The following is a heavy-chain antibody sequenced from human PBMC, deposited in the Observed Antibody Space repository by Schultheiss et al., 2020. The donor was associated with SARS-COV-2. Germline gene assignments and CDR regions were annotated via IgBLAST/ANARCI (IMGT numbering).Heavy chain of an antibody. CDR3: ARGPPQTGSYYYYGMDV. V-gene: IGHV4-39*07. D-gene: IGHD7-27*01. CDR2: IYYSGST. CDR1: GGSISSGGYY. J-gene: IGHJ6*02. Sequence: SETLSLTCTVSGGSISSGGYYWGWIRQPPGKGLEWLGTIYYSGSTYYNPSLMSRVTISIDPSKNQLSLKLNSVTAADTATYYCARGPPQTGSYYYYGMDVWGQGTTVTVSS.